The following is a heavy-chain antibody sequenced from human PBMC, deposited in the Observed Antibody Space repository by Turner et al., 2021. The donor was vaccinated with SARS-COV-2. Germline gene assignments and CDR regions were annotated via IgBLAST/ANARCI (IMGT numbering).Heavy chain of an antibody. V-gene: IGHV3-30*18. CDR1: GFTFSSYG. CDR2: ISYDGNNK. CDR3: AKQLGLYSNPMYYFDY. D-gene: IGHD4-4*01. Sequence: QVQLVESGGGVAQPGRSLRLSCAASGFTFSSYGMHWVRQAPGKGLEWVAVISYDGNNKYYADSVKGRFTISRDNSKNTLYLQMNSLRAEDTAVYYCAKQLGLYSNPMYYFDYWGQGTLVTVSS. J-gene: IGHJ4*02.